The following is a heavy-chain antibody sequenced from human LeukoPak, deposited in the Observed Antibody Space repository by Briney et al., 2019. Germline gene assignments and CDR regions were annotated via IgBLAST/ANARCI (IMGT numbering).Heavy chain of an antibody. D-gene: IGHD4-11*01. Sequence: PSQTLSLTCTVSGGSIGSGGYYWSWIRQHPGKGLEWIGYIYYSGSTNYNPSLKSRVTISVDTSKNQFSLKLGSVTAADTAVYYCARHSGYSNLDNWFDPWGQGTLVTVSS. J-gene: IGHJ5*02. CDR1: GGSIGSGGYY. V-gene: IGHV4-31*03. CDR2: IYYSGST. CDR3: ARHSGYSNLDNWFDP.